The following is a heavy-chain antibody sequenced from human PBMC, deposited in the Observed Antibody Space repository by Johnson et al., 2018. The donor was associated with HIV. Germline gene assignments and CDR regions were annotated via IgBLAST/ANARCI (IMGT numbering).Heavy chain of an antibody. Sequence: VQLVESGGGVILPGGSLRVSCVASGFNFDDYGMSWVRQAPGKGLEWISYISSSDSTIYYADSVKGRFTISRDNSKNTLYLQMKSLRAEDTAIYYCAKDDNLGVWYSDAFDIWGQGTMVTVSS. J-gene: IGHJ3*02. V-gene: IGHV3-48*01. CDR3: AKDDNLGVWYSDAFDI. CDR1: GFNFDDYG. CDR2: ISSSDSTI. D-gene: IGHD2-21*02.